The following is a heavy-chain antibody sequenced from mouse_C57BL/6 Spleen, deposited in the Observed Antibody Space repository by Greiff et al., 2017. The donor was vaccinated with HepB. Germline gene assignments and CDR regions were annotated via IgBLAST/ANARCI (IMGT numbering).Heavy chain of an antibody. V-gene: IGHV6-3*01. CDR3: TSYYDYAWFAY. Sequence: DVKLVESGGGLVQPGGSMKLSCVASGFTFSNYWMNWVRQSPEKGLEWVAQIRLKSDNYATHYAESVKGRFTISRDDSKSSVYLQMNNLRAEDTGIYYCTSYYDYAWFAYWGQGTLVTVSA. J-gene: IGHJ3*01. CDR2: IRLKSDNYAT. D-gene: IGHD2-4*01. CDR1: GFTFSNYW.